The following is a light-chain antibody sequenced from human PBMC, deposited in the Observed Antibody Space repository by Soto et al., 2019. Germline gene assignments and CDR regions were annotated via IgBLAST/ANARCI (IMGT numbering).Light chain of an antibody. CDR2: GAS. V-gene: IGKV3-20*01. J-gene: IGKJ5*01. CDR3: QQYGSSPQT. Sequence: DIVLAQSPGTLSLSPGERATLSCRASQTVSSNYLAWYQQKFGQAPRLLIYGASSRATGIPDRFSRSGSGTDFTLTISRLEPEDFAVYYCQQYGSSPQTFGQGTRLDIK. CDR1: QTVSSNY.